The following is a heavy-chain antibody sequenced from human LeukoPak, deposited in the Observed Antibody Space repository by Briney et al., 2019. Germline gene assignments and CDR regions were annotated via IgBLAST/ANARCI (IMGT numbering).Heavy chain of an antibody. J-gene: IGHJ4*02. Sequence: PSETLSLTCTVSGGSISSYYWSWIRQPPGKGLEWIGYIYYSGSTNYNPSLKSRVTISVDTSKNQFSLKLSSVTAADTAVYYCARLPGISAGNFDYWGQGTLVTVSS. D-gene: IGHD3-10*01. CDR3: ARLPGISAGNFDY. CDR1: GGSISSYY. CDR2: IYYSGST. V-gene: IGHV4-59*08.